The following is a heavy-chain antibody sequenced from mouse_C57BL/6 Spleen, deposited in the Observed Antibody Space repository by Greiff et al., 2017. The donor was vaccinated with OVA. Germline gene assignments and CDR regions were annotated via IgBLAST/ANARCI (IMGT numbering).Heavy chain of an antibody. J-gene: IGHJ3*01. V-gene: IGHV1-5*01. Sequence: VQLQQSGTVLARPGASVKMSCKTSGYTFTSYWMHWVKQRPGQGLEWIGAIYPGNSDTSYNQKFKGKAKLTAVTSASTAYMELSSLTNEDSAVNYCTRSGYDGYYSYAYWGQGTLVTVSA. CDR3: TRSGYDGYYSYAY. CDR1: GYTFTSYW. D-gene: IGHD2-3*01. CDR2: IYPGNSDT.